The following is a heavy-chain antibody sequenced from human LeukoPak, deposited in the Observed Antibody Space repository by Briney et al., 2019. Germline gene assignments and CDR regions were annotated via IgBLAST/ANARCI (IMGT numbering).Heavy chain of an antibody. V-gene: IGHV4-59*01. CDR2: IYYSGST. CDR1: GGSISSYY. D-gene: IGHD3-10*01. CDR3: ARGGKIMISDVRGALASRDAFDI. Sequence: SETLSLTCTVSGGSISSYYWSWIRQPPGKGLEWIGYIYYSGSTNYNPSLKSRVTISVDTSKNQFSLKLSSVTAADTAVYYCARGGKIMISDVRGALASRDAFDIWGQGTLVTVSS. J-gene: IGHJ3*02.